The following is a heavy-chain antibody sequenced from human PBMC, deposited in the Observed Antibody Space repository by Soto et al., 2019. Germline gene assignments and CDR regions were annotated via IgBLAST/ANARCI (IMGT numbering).Heavy chain of an antibody. V-gene: IGHV1-2*02. CDR2: INPNSGGT. J-gene: IGHJ6*02. Sequence: ASVKVSCKASGYTFTGYYMHWVRQAPGQGLDWMGWINPNSGGTNYAQKFQGRVTMTRDTSISTAYMELSRLRSDATAGYYCARAAAYYYYYGMDVWGQGTTVTVSS. CDR3: ARAAAYYYYYGMDV. D-gene: IGHD6-13*01. CDR1: GYTFTGYY.